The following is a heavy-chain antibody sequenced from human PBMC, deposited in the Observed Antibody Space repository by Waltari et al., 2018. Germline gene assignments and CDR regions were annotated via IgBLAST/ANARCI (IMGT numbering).Heavy chain of an antibody. CDR2: INAGNGNT. CDR3: ASEGTTIYGSGSYSDATLDY. CDR1: GYTFTSYA. Sequence: QVQLVQSGAEVKKPGASVKVSCKASGYTFTSYAMHWMRQAPGHRLEWMGWINAGNGNTKHSQKFQGRVTITRDTSASTAYMELSSLRSEDTAVYYCASEGTTIYGSGSYSDATLDYWGQGTLVTVSS. J-gene: IGHJ4*02. D-gene: IGHD3-10*01. V-gene: IGHV1-3*01.